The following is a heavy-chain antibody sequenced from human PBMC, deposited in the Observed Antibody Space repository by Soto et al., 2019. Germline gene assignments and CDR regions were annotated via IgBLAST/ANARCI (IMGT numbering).Heavy chain of an antibody. CDR2: INHSGST. CDR3: ARGTPRYRPHTNRHKFDP. V-gene: IGHV4-34*01. J-gene: IGHJ5*02. D-gene: IGHD3-16*02. Sequence: PSETLSLTCAVYGGSFSGYYWSWIRQPPGKGLEWIGEINHSGSTNYNPSLKSRVTISVDTSKNQFSLKLSSVTAADTAVYYCARGTPRYRPHTNRHKFDPWGQGTLVTVSS. CDR1: GGSFSGYY.